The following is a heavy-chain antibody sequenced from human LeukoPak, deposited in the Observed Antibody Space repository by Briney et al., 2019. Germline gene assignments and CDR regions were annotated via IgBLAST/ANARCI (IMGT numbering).Heavy chain of an antibody. CDR2: IYYSGST. J-gene: IGHJ4*02. Sequence: SETLSLTCTVSGASISSYYWSWIRQPPGKGLEWLGYIYYSGSTNYNPSLKSRVTISVDTSKNQFSLKLSSVTAADTAVYYCARDVVAAPGTWDYWGQGTLVTVSS. CDR1: GASISSYY. CDR3: ARDVVAAPGTWDY. D-gene: IGHD6-13*01. V-gene: IGHV4-59*12.